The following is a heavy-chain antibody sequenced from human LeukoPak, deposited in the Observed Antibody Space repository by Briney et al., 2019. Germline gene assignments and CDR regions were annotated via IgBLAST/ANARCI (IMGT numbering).Heavy chain of an antibody. CDR3: AKDRSSSWYGGWFDP. CDR1: GFTFSNYA. V-gene: IGHV3-23*01. J-gene: IGHJ5*02. D-gene: IGHD6-13*01. Sequence: PGGSLRLSCAAPGFTFSNYAMSWVRQAPGKGLEWVSAISGSGGSTYYADSVKGRFTISRDNSKNTLYLQMNSLRAEDTAVYYCAKDRSSSWYGGWFDPWGQGTLVTVSS. CDR2: ISGSGGST.